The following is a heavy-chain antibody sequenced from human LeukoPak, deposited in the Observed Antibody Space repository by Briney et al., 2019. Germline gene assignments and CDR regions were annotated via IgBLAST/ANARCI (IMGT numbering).Heavy chain of an antibody. Sequence: LTGGSLRLSCAASGFTFSSYAMHWVRQAPGKGLEWVAVISYDGSNKYYADSVKGRFTISRDNSKNTLYLQMNSLRAEDTAVYYCARDRGSGTFGGVIVTPFDYWGQGTLVTVSS. CDR3: ARDRGSGTFGGVIVTPFDY. V-gene: IGHV3-30*04. D-gene: IGHD3-16*02. CDR1: GFTFSSYA. CDR2: ISYDGSNK. J-gene: IGHJ4*02.